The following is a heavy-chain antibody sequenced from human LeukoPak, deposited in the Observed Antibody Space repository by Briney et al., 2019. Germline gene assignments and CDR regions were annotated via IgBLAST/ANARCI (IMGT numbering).Heavy chain of an antibody. CDR1: GYTFTGYS. V-gene: IGHV1-2*02. J-gene: IGHJ2*01. Sequence: GASVKVSCTASGYTFTGYSMHWVRQAPGQGLEWMGWINPNSGGTHSAQKFQGRVTMTRDMSTSTVYMELNSLRAEDTAVYYCAKGGRGCDYRYWYFDLWGRGTLVTVSS. CDR3: AKGGRGCDYRYWYFDL. D-gene: IGHD2-21*02. CDR2: INPNSGGT.